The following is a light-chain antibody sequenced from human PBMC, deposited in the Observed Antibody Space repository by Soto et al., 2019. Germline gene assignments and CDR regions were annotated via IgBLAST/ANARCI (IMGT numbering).Light chain of an antibody. CDR1: SSDVGGYNY. CDR3: SSYTSSSAVV. J-gene: IGLJ2*01. Sequence: QSVLTQPASVSGSPGQSITISCTGTSSDVGGYNYVSWHQQHPGKAPKLMIYEVTNRPSGVSNRFSGSKSGNTASLTISGRQAEDEGDYYCSSYTSSSAVVCGGGAQLTVL. CDR2: EVT. V-gene: IGLV2-14*01.